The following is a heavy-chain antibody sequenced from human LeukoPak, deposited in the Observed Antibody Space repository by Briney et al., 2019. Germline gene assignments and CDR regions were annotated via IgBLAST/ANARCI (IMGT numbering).Heavy chain of an antibody. V-gene: IGHV4-4*07. CDR1: GGSLSSYY. CDR3: ARDEFVGYSSSWYAYYYYMDV. CDR2: IYTSGST. Sequence: PSETLSLTCTVSGGSLSSYYWSWIRQPAGKGLEGIGRIYTSGSTNYNPSLKSRVTMSVDTSKNQFSLKLSAVTAADTAVYYCARDEFVGYSSSWYAYYYYMDVWGRDHGHRLL. J-gene: IGHJ6*03. D-gene: IGHD6-13*01.